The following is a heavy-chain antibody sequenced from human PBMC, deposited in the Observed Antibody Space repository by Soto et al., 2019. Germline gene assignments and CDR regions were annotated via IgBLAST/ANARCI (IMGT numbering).Heavy chain of an antibody. CDR2: IIPTLGVA. D-gene: IGHD2-2*02. J-gene: IGHJ3*02. CDR1: GGTFSSYT. V-gene: IGHV1-69*08. CDR3: AREEYTDALDI. Sequence: QGQLVQSGTEMREPGSSVKVSCKASGGTFSSYTINWVRQAPGQGLEWMGRIIPTLGVANYAQKFQVRVTITADKSTGTAYMELTRLKSDDTAVYYCAREEYTDALDIWGQGTMVTVSS.